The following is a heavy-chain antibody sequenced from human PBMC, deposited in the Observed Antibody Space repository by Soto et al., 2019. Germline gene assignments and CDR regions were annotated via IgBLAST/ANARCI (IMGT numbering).Heavy chain of an antibody. CDR2: ISGSGGST. V-gene: IGHV3-23*01. Sequence: GGSLRLSCAAPGFTFSSYAMSWVRQAPGKGLEWVSAISGSGGSTYYADSVKGRFTISRDNSKNTLYLQMNSLRAEDTAVYYYAKDSAGSGWYRDFDYWGQGTLVTVSS. D-gene: IGHD6-19*01. CDR1: GFTFSSYA. J-gene: IGHJ4*02. CDR3: AKDSAGSGWYRDFDY.